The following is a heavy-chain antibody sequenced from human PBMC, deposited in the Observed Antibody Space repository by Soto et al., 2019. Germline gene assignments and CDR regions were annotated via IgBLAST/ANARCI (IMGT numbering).Heavy chain of an antibody. V-gene: IGHV3-48*01. J-gene: IGHJ5*02. CDR3: ARAAGIAVAVSWFDP. Sequence: PVSSLSLSCPAAEFSFSHFTMNWVRTSPGKVLEFISQTNGAGTIIYYADSVKGRFTISRDNAKNSLYLQMNSLRAEDTAVYCCARAAGIAVAVSWFDPWGQGTLVTVS. CDR2: TNGAGTII. CDR1: EFSFSHFT. D-gene: IGHD6-19*01.